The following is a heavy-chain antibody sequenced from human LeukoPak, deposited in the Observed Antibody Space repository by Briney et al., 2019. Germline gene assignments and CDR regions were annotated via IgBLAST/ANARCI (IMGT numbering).Heavy chain of an antibody. D-gene: IGHD3-16*02. Sequence: PSETLSLTCAVYGGSFSGYYWSWIRQPPGKGLEWIGEINHSGSTNYNPSLKSRVTISVDTSKNQFSLKLSSVTAADTAVYYCARAGVRYYDYVRGSYRPVHAFDIWGQGTMVTVSS. V-gene: IGHV4-34*01. CDR2: INHSGST. CDR3: ARAGVRYYDYVRGSYRPVHAFDI. J-gene: IGHJ3*02. CDR1: GGSFSGYY.